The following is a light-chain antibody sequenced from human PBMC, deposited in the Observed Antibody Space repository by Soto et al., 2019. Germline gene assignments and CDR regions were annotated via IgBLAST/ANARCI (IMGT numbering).Light chain of an antibody. Sequence: AIRMTQSPSSFSASTGDRVTITCRASQVISSYLAWYQQKPGKAPKLLIYAASTLQSGVPSRFSGSGSGTDFTLTISSLQPEDFATYYCQQYDNYFGQGTRLEIK. CDR2: AAS. CDR3: QQYDNY. J-gene: IGKJ5*01. V-gene: IGKV1-8*01. CDR1: QVISSY.